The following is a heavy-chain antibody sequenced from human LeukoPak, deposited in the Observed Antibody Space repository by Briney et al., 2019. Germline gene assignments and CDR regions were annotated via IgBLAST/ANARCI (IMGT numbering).Heavy chain of an antibody. Sequence: GGSLRLSCAASGFTFNTYAIYWVRQAPGKGLEWVSGISTNGGSTSYADSVKGRFTISRDNPRNTLYMQMNSLRAEDTAVYYCSVMHRYYDGSGYWVQWGQGTLVTVSS. D-gene: IGHD3-22*01. V-gene: IGHV3-23*01. CDR2: ISTNGGST. J-gene: IGHJ4*02. CDR1: GFTFNTYA. CDR3: SVMHRYYDGSGYWVQ.